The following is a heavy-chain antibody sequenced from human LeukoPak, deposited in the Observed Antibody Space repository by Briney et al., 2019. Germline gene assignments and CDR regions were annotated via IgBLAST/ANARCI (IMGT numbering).Heavy chain of an antibody. CDR1: GFTFSSYA. Sequence: GGSLRLSCAASGFTFSSYAMSWVPQAPGKGLEWVSAISGSGGSTYYADSVQGRFTISRDNSKNTLYLQMNSLRAEDTAVYYCAKGRIAAADPGDDYFDYWGQGTLVTVSS. J-gene: IGHJ4*02. CDR3: AKGRIAAADPGDDYFDY. D-gene: IGHD6-13*01. V-gene: IGHV3-23*01. CDR2: ISGSGGST.